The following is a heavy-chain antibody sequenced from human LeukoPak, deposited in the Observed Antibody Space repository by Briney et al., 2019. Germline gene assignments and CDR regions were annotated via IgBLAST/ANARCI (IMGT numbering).Heavy chain of an antibody. J-gene: IGHJ6*02. CDR3: ARDIVVVVAATATYYYYGMDV. Sequence: ASVKVSCKASGGTFSSYAISWVRQAPGQGLEWMGRIIPILGIANYAQKFQGRVTITADKSTSTAYMELSSLRSEDTAVYYCARDIVVVVAATATYYYYGMDVWGQGTTVTVSS. V-gene: IGHV1-69*04. CDR1: GGTFSSYA. CDR2: IIPILGIA. D-gene: IGHD2-15*01.